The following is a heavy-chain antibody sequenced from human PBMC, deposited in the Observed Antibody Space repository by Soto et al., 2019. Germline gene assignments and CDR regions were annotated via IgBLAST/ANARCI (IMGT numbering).Heavy chain of an antibody. Sequence: GGSLRLSCAASGFTFSNYWMSWVRQAPGKGLEWVATIKQDGSQKYYVDSVNGRFTISRDNAKKSLSLQMDSQRAEDTAVYYFSRIEFIAATGALGAFDIWGQGTMVTV. J-gene: IGHJ3*02. CDR3: SRIEFIAATGALGAFDI. CDR2: IKQDGSQK. CDR1: GFTFSNYW. D-gene: IGHD6-13*01. V-gene: IGHV3-7*05.